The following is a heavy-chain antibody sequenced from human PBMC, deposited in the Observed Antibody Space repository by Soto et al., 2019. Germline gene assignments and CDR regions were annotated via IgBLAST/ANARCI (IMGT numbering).Heavy chain of an antibody. Sequence: VQLLESGGGLVQPGGSLRLSCAASGFTFSSYAMSWVRQAPGKGLEWVSAISGSGGSTYYADSVKGRFTISRDNSKNTLYLQMNSLRAEDTAVYYCARSLSSSWYAEYFQHWGQGTLVTVSS. CDR3: ARSLSSSWYAEYFQH. CDR2: ISGSGGST. V-gene: IGHV3-23*01. J-gene: IGHJ1*01. D-gene: IGHD6-13*01. CDR1: GFTFSSYA.